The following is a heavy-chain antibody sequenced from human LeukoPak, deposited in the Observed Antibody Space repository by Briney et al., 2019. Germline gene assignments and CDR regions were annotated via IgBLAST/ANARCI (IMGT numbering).Heavy chain of an antibody. Sequence: GGSLRLSCAASGFTVSSNYMSWVRQAPGKGLEWVSVICSGGSTYYADSVKGRFTISRDNSKNTLYLQMNSLRAEDTAVYYCARAGGGGDDASDIWGQGTMVTVSS. CDR2: ICSGGST. V-gene: IGHV3-53*01. CDR1: GFTVSSNY. D-gene: IGHD2-21*02. CDR3: ARAGGGGDDASDI. J-gene: IGHJ3*02.